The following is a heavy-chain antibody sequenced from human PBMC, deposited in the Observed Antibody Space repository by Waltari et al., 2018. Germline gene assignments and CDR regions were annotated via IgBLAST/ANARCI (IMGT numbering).Heavy chain of an antibody. CDR2: ISGSGGST. Sequence: EVQLLESGGGLVQPGGSLRLSCAASGFTFSSYAMSWVRQAPGKGLEWVSAISGSGGSTYYADSVKGRFTISRDNSKNTLYLQMNSLRAEDTAVYYCAKDNKNAHLGPTPNGMDVWGQGTTVTVSS. J-gene: IGHJ6*02. CDR3: AKDNKNAHLGPTPNGMDV. CDR1: GFTFSSYA. V-gene: IGHV3-23*01. D-gene: IGHD3-16*01.